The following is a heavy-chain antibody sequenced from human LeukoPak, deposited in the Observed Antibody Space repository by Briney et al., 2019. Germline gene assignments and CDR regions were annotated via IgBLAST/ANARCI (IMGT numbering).Heavy chain of an antibody. V-gene: IGHV1-8*01. CDR2: MNPNSGNT. CDR3: ARDLAVAGGLEDY. D-gene: IGHD6-19*01. J-gene: IGHJ4*02. CDR1: GYTYPSYD. Sequence: ASVKVSCKACGYTYPSYDINWVRQATGQGLEGMGWMNPNSGNTGYAQKFQGRVTMTRNTSISTAYMELSSLRSEDTAVYYCARDLAVAGGLEDYWGQGTLVTVSS.